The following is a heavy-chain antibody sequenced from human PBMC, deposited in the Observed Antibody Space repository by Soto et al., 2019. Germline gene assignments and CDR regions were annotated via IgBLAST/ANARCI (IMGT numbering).Heavy chain of an antibody. J-gene: IGHJ2*01. CDR3: ARCYCSVGSCYTCWHFDL. V-gene: IGHV1-18*01. CDR2: IGPYNGNT. Sequence: QVQLVQSGAEVKKPGASVKVSCKASGYTFNNYGISWVRQAPGLGLEWMGWIGPYNGNTDHAQNFQGRVTMTTDTSTNTAYMELRSLRSDDTALYYCARCYCSVGSCYTCWHFDLWGRGTLVTVSS. CDR1: GYTFNNYG. D-gene: IGHD2-15*01.